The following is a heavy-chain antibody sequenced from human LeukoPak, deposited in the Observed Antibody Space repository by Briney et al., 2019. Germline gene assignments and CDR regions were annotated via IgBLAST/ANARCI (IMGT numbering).Heavy chain of an antibody. Sequence: ASVKVSCKASGYTFTSYGISWVRQAPGQGREWMGWISAYNGNTNYAQELQGRVTMTTDTSTSTAYMELRSLRSDDTAVYYCARDGEGGDYVWGSYRYPKSLFDYWGQGTLVTVSS. CDR2: ISAYNGNT. D-gene: IGHD3-16*02. CDR1: GYTFTSYG. J-gene: IGHJ4*02. V-gene: IGHV1-18*01. CDR3: ARDGEGGDYVWGSYRYPKSLFDY.